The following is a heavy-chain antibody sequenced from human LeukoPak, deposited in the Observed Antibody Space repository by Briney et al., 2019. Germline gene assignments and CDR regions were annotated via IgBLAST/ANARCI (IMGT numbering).Heavy chain of an antibody. CDR2: ISYDGSNK. V-gene: IGHV3-30*18. CDR3: AKEVRGDFDY. J-gene: IGHJ4*02. D-gene: IGHD2-15*01. Sequence: GGSLRLSCAASGFNYSSYTMNWVRQAPGKGLEWVAVISYDGSNKYYADSVKGRFTISRDNSKNTLYLQMNSLRAEDTAVYYCAKEVRGDFDYWGQGTLVTVSS. CDR1: GFNYSSYT.